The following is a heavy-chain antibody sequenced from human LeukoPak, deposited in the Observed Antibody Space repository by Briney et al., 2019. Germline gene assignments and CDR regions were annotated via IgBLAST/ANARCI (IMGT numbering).Heavy chain of an antibody. J-gene: IGHJ4*02. CDR3: ARGYRDHYYGSGKFLGYFDY. CDR1: GGTFSSYG. Sequence: ASVKVSCKASGGTFSSYGISWVRQAPGQGLEWMGWISAYNGNTNYAQKLQGRVTMTTDTSTSTAYMELRSLRSDDTAVYYCARGYRDHYYGSGKFLGYFDYWGQGTLVTVSS. CDR2: ISAYNGNT. V-gene: IGHV1-18*01. D-gene: IGHD3-10*01.